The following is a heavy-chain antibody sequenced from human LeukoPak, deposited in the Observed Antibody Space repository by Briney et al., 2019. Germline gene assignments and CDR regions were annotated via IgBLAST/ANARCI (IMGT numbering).Heavy chain of an antibody. CDR1: GFSFSDHY. Sequence: GGSLRLSCAVAGFSFSDHYMEWVRRAPGKGLEWVASIISDGSEGYYADVVKGRFTISRDNAKNSLYLQINSLRAEDTAVYYCARSSYSSSSSVWGQGTMVTVSS. D-gene: IGHD6-6*01. J-gene: IGHJ3*01. CDR3: ARSSYSSSSSV. CDR2: IISDGSEG. V-gene: IGHV3-7*03.